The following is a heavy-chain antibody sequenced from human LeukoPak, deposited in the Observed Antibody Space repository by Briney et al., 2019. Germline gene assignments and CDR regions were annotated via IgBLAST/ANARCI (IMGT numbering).Heavy chain of an antibody. CDR2: IYYSGST. J-gene: IGHJ5*02. Sequence: PSETLSLTCTVSGGSIRSSYYYWGWIRQPPGKGLEWIGSIYYSGSTYYNPSLKSRVTISVDTSKNQFSLKLSSVTAADTAVYYCARDVREYQLLYGWFDPWGQGTLVTVSS. CDR3: ARDVREYQLLYGWFDP. D-gene: IGHD2-2*02. V-gene: IGHV4-39*01. CDR1: GGSIRSSYYY.